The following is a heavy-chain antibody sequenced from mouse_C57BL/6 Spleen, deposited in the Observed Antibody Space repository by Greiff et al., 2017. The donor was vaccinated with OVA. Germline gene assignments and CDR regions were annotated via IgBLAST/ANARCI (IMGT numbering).Heavy chain of an antibody. V-gene: IGHV8-8*01. CDR2: LWWDDVK. Sequence: QVQLKESGPGILQPSQTLSLTCSFSGFSLSTFGMGVGWIRQPSGKGLDWLAYLWWDDVKYYNPALDRRLTISKDTSKNPVFLKIADVNTANTATYYVARSYCYGSSPRAWLAYWGQGTLVTVSA. CDR1: GFSLSTFGMG. CDR3: ARSYCYGSSPRAWLAY. J-gene: IGHJ3*01. D-gene: IGHD1-1*01.